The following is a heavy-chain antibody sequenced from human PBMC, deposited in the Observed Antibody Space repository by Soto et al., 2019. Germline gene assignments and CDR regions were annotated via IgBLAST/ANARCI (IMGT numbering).Heavy chain of an antibody. CDR2: ISAYNGNT. CDR3: ARDSTGTTDYYYMDV. CDR1: GYTFTIYC. D-gene: IGHD1-1*01. J-gene: IGHJ6*03. Sequence: GASVKVSCKASGYTFTIYCISWVRQAPGQGLEWMGWISAYNGNTNYAQKLQGRVTMTTDTSTSTAYMELRSLRSDDTAVYYCARDSTGTTDYYYMDVWGKGTTVTVSS. V-gene: IGHV1-18*01.